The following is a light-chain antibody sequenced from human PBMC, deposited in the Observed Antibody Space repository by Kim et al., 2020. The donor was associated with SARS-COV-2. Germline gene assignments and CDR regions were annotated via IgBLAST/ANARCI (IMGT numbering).Light chain of an antibody. CDR2: DTS. J-gene: IGLJ2*01. CDR1: AGPVTSGHY. CDR3: LLSYTGALVV. V-gene: IGLV7-46*01. Sequence: GGPVTLTYSSSAGPVTSGHYPYWFQQKPGQAPRTLIFDTSNKHSWTPARFSCSLLGGKAALTLSGAQPEDEADYYCLLSYTGALVVFGGGTQLTVL.